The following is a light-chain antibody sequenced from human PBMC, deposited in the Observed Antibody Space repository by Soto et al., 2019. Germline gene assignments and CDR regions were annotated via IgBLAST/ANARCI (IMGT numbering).Light chain of an antibody. V-gene: IGKV3-15*01. CDR2: DAS. CDR3: QQCSWHPFTVT. J-gene: IGKJ4*01. Sequence: EIVMTQSPATLSVSPGERATLSCRASQSVSSNLAWYPQKPGQAPRLLIYDASTRATGIPARFSGSGSGTEYTLTISSLQSEDSAVYYCQQCSWHPFTVTFGGGTKVEIK. CDR1: QSVSSN.